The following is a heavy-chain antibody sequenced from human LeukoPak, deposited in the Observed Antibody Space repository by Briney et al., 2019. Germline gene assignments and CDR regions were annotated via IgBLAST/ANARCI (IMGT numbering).Heavy chain of an antibody. D-gene: IGHD5-18*01. CDR1: GFTFSSYS. V-gene: IGHV3-21*01. J-gene: IGHJ4*02. CDR3: ARLVWDTTMADGDIDS. Sequence: PGGSLRLSCAASGFTFSSYSMNWVRQAPGKGLEWVSSISSASTYIYYADSVKGRFTISRDNAKNSLYLQMNSLRAEDTAMYYCARLVWDTTMADGDIDSWGQGTLLIVSP. CDR2: ISSASTYI.